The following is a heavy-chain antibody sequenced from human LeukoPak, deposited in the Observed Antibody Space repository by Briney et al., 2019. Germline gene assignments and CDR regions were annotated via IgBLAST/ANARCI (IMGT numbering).Heavy chain of an antibody. D-gene: IGHD3-9*01. CDR3: ARDPPYYDILTGYPRYGMDV. CDR1: GFTFSSYS. CDR2: ISSSSSYI. Sequence: GGSPRLSCAASGFTFSSYSMNWVRQAPGKGLEWVSSISSSSSYIYYADSVKGRFTISRDNAKNSLYLQMNSLRAEDTAVCYCARDPPYYDILTGYPRYGMDVWGKGTTVTVSS. J-gene: IGHJ6*04. V-gene: IGHV3-21*04.